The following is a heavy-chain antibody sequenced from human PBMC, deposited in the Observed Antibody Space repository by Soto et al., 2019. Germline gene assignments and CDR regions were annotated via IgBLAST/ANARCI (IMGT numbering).Heavy chain of an antibody. CDR2: IWYDGSNK. J-gene: IGHJ6*02. V-gene: IGHV3-33*01. CDR3: VRDMFDGSSWYSYYYGMDV. Sequence: GGSLRLSCAASGFTFSSYGMHWVRQAPGKGLEWVAVIWYDGSNKYYADSVKGRFTISRDNSKNTLYLQMNSLRAEDTAVYYCVRDMFDGSSWYSYYYGMDVWGQGTTVTVSS. CDR1: GFTFSSYG. D-gene: IGHD6-13*01.